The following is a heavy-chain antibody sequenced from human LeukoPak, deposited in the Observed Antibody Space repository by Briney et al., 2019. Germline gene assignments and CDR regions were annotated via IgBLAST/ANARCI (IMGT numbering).Heavy chain of an antibody. CDR3: ARAKYSSSWYGPVDY. CDR2: INWNGGST. D-gene: IGHD6-13*01. V-gene: IGHV3-20*04. Sequence: GGSLRLSCAASGFTFDDYGMSWVRHAPGKGLEWVSGINWNGGSTAYADSVKGRFTISRDNAKNSLYLQMNSLRAEDTALYYCARAKYSSSWYGPVDYWGQGTLVTVSS. J-gene: IGHJ4*02. CDR1: GFTFDDYG.